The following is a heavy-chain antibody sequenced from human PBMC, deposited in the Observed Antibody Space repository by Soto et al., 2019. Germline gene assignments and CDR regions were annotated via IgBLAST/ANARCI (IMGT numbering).Heavy chain of an antibody. CDR1: GFTFSTCA. CDR3: AKDRWYSSGWYNYYGMDV. D-gene: IGHD6-19*01. Sequence: EVQLLDSGGGLVQPGGSLRLSCAASGFTFSTCAMTWVRQAPGKGLEWVSGISDTGGSTYYADSVKGRFTISRDNSKNTLYLQMNSLKAEDTAVYYCAKDRWYSSGWYNYYGMDVCGQGTTVTVSS. CDR2: ISDTGGST. J-gene: IGHJ6*02. V-gene: IGHV3-23*01.